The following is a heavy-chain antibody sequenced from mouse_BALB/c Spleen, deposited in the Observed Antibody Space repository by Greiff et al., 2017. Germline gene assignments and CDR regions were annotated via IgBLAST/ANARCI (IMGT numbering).Heavy chain of an antibody. J-gene: IGHJ2*01. CDR1: GFSLTSYG. Sequence: VQLVESGPSLVQPSQSLSITCTVSGFSLTSYGVHWVRQSPGKGLEWLGVIWRGGSTDYNAAFMSRLSITKDNSKSQVFFKMNSLQADDTAIYYCAKRGFGSHYFDYWGQGTTLTVSS. CDR3: AKRGFGSHYFDY. V-gene: IGHV2-5-1*01. D-gene: IGHD1-1*02. CDR2: IWRGGST.